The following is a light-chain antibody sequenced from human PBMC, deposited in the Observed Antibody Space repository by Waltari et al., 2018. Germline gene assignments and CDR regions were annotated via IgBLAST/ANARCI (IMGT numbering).Light chain of an antibody. CDR2: ENS. CDR1: SSTIGTNY. Sequence: QSVLTQPPSVSAAPGQRVTISCSGGSSTIGTNYVSWYRQFPGTAPKLLIYENSERPSGIPGRFSGSKSDTSATLDISRVEAGDEADYYCQVWDSSSEHLVVFGGGTKLTVL. J-gene: IGLJ2*01. CDR3: QVWDSSSEHLVV. V-gene: IGLV1-51*02.